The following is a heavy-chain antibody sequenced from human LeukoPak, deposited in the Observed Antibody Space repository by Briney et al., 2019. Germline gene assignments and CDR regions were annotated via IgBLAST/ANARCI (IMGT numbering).Heavy chain of an antibody. J-gene: IGHJ4*02. D-gene: IGHD2-2*01. V-gene: IGHV3-7*03. CDR2: IKQDGSEK. CDR3: ARDGRVVPAAPGDY. Sequence: SAGSLRLSCAASGFTFSSYLMSWVRQAPGKGLEWVANIKQDGSEKYYVDSVRGRFTISRDNAKNSLYLQMNSLRAEDTAVYYCARDGRVVPAAPGDYWGQGTLVTVSS. CDR1: GFTFSSYL.